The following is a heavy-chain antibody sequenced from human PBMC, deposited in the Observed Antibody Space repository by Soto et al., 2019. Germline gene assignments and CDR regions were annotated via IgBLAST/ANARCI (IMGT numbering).Heavy chain of an antibody. CDR1: GYSFTNYW. Sequence: PGESLKISCQGSGYSFTNYWVGWVLQMPWRGLEWMGIIHPGDSDTRYSPFFQGQVTISADKSISTAYLQWSSLKASDTAMYYCARHNRYSNTWFEGWFDPWGQGTLVTVSS. CDR3: ARHNRYSNTWFEGWFDP. V-gene: IGHV5-51*01. CDR2: IHPGDSDT. J-gene: IGHJ5*02. D-gene: IGHD6-13*01.